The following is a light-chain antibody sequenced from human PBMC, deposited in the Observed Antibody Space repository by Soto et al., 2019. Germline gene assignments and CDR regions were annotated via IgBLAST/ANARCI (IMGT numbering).Light chain of an antibody. CDR3: QQYGSSPRT. J-gene: IGKJ1*01. V-gene: IGKV3-20*01. Sequence: EIVLTQSPGTLSLSPGERATLPCGASQSVNSNFLAWYQQKPGQAPRLLIYGASNRATGIPDRFSGSGSGTDFTLTISRLEPEDFAVYYCQQYGSSPRTFGQGTKVDIK. CDR2: GAS. CDR1: QSVNSNF.